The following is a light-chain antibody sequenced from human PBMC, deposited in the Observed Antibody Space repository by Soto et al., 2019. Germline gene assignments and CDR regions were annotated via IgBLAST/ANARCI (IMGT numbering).Light chain of an antibody. CDR3: SSKSDSSTLFV. Sequence: QSVLTQPASVSGSPGQSITISCTGTSSDVGAYNYVSWYQHHPGKVPKLLIYEVTNRPSGVSDRFSGSKSGNTASLTISGLQAEDEADYYCSSKSDSSTLFVFGTGTKVT. CDR2: EVT. CDR1: SSDVGAYNY. V-gene: IGLV2-14*01. J-gene: IGLJ1*01.